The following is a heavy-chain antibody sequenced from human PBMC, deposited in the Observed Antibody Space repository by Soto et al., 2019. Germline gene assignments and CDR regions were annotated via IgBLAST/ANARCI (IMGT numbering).Heavy chain of an antibody. CDR1: GFTFSSYA. D-gene: IGHD6-19*01. J-gene: IGHJ1*01. CDR3: ARVPVSSGWDAEYFQH. V-gene: IGHV3-30-3*01. CDR2: ISYDGSNK. Sequence: QVQLVESGGGVVQPGRSLRLSCAASGFTFSSYAMHWVRQAPGKGLEWVAVISYDGSNKYYEDSEKGRFTISRDNSKNTLYLQMNSLRAEDTAVYYCARVPVSSGWDAEYFQHWGQGTLVTVSS.